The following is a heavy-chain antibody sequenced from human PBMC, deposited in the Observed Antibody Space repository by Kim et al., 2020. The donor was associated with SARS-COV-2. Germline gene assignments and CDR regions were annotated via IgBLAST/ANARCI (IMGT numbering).Heavy chain of an antibody. V-gene: IGHV3-7*01. CDR3: ARGDWGDSGGGY. D-gene: IGHD2-21*02. CDR2: INPDGSAI. J-gene: IGHJ4*02. CDR1: GFSFSSHW. Sequence: GGSLRLSCAASGFSFSSHWMTWVRQAPGQGLEWVANINPDGSAIQDVDSVKGRFIISRDNARNSLHLQLNSLRVDDTALYYCARGDWGDSGGGYWGQGALVTVSA.